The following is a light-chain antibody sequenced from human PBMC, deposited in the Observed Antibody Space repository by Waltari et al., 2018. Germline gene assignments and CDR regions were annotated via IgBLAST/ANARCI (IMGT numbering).Light chain of an antibody. J-gene: IGLJ3*02. CDR2: ENS. CDR1: SSNIGNNL. CDR3: GTWDSSLSAGV. V-gene: IGLV1-51*01. Sequence: QSVLTQPPSVSAAPGQQVTISCSGSSSNIGNNLVSWYQQLPGTAPKLLIHENSKRPSGIPDRFAGSKSGTSATLGITGLQTGDEADYYCGTWDSSLSAGVFGAGTKLTVL.